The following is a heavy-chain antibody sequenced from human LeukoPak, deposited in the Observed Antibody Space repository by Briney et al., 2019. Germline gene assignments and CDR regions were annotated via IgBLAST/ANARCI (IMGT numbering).Heavy chain of an antibody. CDR1: GFTFSSYW. Sequence: PGGSLRLSCAASGFTFSSYWMSWVRQAPGKGLEWVANIKQDGSEKYYVDSVKGRFTISRDNAKNSLYLQMNSLRAEDTAVYYCARLGAKTDSSGYCFDYWGQGTLVTVSS. J-gene: IGHJ4*02. CDR2: IKQDGSEK. V-gene: IGHV3-7*04. D-gene: IGHD3-22*01. CDR3: ARLGAKTDSSGYCFDY.